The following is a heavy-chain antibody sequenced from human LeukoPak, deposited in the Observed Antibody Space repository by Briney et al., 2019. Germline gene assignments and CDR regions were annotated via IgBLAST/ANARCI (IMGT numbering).Heavy chain of an antibody. CDR2: INPNTGAT. CDR1: GYTFTGYY. J-gene: IGHJ4*02. Sequence: ASVKVSCKASGYTFTGYYMHWVRQAPGQGLEWMGWINPNTGATNYAQKFQGRVTMTRDTSISAAYMALSRLRSDDTAVYYCARRGYSYGCYDYWGQGTLVTVSS. CDR3: ARRGYSYGCYDY. D-gene: IGHD5-18*01. V-gene: IGHV1-2*02.